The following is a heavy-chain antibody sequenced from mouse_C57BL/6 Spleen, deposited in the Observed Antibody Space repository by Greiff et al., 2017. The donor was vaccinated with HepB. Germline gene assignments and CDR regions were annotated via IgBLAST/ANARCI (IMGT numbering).Heavy chain of an antibody. CDR1: GYAFSSSW. D-gene: IGHD2-3*01. V-gene: IGHV1-82*01. CDR2: IYPGDGAT. Sequence: VQLQQSGPELVKPGASVKISCKASGYAFSSSWMNWVKQRPGKGLEWIGRIYPGDGATNYNGKFKGKATLTADKPSSTAYMQLSSLTSEDSAVYFCARDGYYYAMDYWGQGTSVTVSS. J-gene: IGHJ4*01. CDR3: ARDGYYYAMDY.